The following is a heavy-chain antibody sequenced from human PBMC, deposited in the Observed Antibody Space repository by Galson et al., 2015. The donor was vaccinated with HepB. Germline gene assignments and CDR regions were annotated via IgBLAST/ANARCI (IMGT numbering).Heavy chain of an antibody. J-gene: IGHJ3*02. V-gene: IGHV3-11*05. CDR3: AREAMVRGVINGAFDI. Sequence: SLRLSCAASGFTFSDYYMSWIRQAPGKGLEWVSYISSSSSYTNYADSVKGRFTISRDNAKNSLYLQMNSLRAEDTAVYYCAREAMVRGVINGAFDIWGQGTMVTVSS. CDR2: ISSSSSYT. CDR1: GFTFSDYY. D-gene: IGHD3-10*01.